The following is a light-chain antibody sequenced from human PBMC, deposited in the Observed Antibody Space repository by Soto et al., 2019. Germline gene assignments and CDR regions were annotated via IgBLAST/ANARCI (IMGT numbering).Light chain of an antibody. CDR2: EDN. CDR1: SGSIASNY. CDR3: QSYDATNQV. J-gene: IGLJ3*02. Sequence: NFMLTRPQSVSESPGKTVIISCTRSSGSIASNYVQWYQQRPGSSPTTVIYEDNQRPSGVPDRFSGSIDSSSNSASLTISGLETEDEADYYCQSYDATNQVFGGGTKVTVL. V-gene: IGLV6-57*01.